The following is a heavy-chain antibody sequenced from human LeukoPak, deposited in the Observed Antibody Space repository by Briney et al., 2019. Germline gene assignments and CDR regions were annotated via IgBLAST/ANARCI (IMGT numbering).Heavy chain of an antibody. CDR2: INFNSGGT. CDR3: ARDRSTTIFGVAES. D-gene: IGHD3-3*01. J-gene: IGHJ5*02. Sequence: WINFNSGGTKYAQNFQGRVTLTRDTSISTAYMELSRLKSDDTAFYYCARDRSTTIFGVAESWGQGTLVTVSS. V-gene: IGHV1-2*02.